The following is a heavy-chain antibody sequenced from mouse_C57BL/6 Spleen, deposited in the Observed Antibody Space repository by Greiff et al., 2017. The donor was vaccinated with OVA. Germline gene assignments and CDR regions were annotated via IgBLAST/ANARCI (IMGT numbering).Heavy chain of an antibody. V-gene: IGHV5-17*01. D-gene: IGHD2-4*01. CDR3: ARGWNMRTTGGSFAY. CDR2: ISSGSSTI. CDR1: GFTFSDYG. J-gene: IGHJ3*01. Sequence: EVKLVESGGGLVKPGGSLKLSCAASGFTFSDYGMHWVRQAPEKGLEWVAYISSGSSTIYYADTVKGRFTISRDNAKNTLFLQMTSLRSEDTAMYYCARGWNMRTTGGSFAYWGQGTLVTVSA.